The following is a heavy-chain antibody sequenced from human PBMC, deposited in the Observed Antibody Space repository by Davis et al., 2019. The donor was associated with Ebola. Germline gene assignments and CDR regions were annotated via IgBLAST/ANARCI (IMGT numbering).Heavy chain of an antibody. CDR1: GFTFSSYG. Sequence: PGGSLRLSCAASGFTFSSYGMHWVRQAPGKGLEWVAFIPYAGSNTHFADSVKGRFTISRDNSKNTLYLQVNSLRPEDTAVYYCAKAPYRGLGGDYGLDVWGQGTTVAVSS. D-gene: IGHD4-11*01. J-gene: IGHJ6*02. CDR2: IPYAGSNT. CDR3: AKAPYRGLGGDYGLDV. V-gene: IGHV3-30*02.